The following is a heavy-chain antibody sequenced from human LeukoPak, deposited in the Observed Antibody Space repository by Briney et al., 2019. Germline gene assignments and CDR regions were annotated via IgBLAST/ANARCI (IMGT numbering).Heavy chain of an antibody. V-gene: IGHV1-69*05. CDR2: IIPIFGTA. Sequence: ASVKVSCKASGGTFSSYAISWVRQAPGQGLEWMGGIIPIFGTANYAQKFQGRVTITTDESTSTAYMELRSLRSDDTAVYYCARIKPLNWFDPWGQGTLVTVSS. J-gene: IGHJ5*02. CDR1: GGTFSSYA. CDR3: ARIKPLNWFDP.